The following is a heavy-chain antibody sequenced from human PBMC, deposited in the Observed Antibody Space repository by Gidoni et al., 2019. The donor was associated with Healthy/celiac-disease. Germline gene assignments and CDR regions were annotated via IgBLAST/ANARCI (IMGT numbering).Heavy chain of an antibody. CDR2: IYYSGST. D-gene: IGHD6-13*01. CDR1: GASISSSSYY. J-gene: IGHJ6*02. CDR3: ARQGRQQQLSYYYYGMDV. V-gene: IGHV4-39*01. Sequence: QLQLQESGPGLVKPSETLSLTCTVSGASISSSSYYWGWIRQPPGKGLEWIGSIYYSGSTYYNPSLKSRVTISVDTSKNQFSLKLSSVTAADTAVYYCARQGRQQQLSYYYYGMDVWGQGTTVTVSS.